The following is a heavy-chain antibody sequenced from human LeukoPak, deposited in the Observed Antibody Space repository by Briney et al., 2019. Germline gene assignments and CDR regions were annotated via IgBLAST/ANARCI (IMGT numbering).Heavy chain of an antibody. CDR2: ISWDGGST. Sequence: PGGSLRLSCAASGFTFDDYTMHWGRQAPGKGLEWVSLISWDGGSTYYADSVKGRFTISRDNSKNSLYLQMNSLRTEDTALYYCAKGLAAAKDYYYYMDVWGKGTTVTVSS. J-gene: IGHJ6*03. D-gene: IGHD6-13*01. CDR1: GFTFDDYT. V-gene: IGHV3-43*01. CDR3: AKGLAAAKDYYYYMDV.